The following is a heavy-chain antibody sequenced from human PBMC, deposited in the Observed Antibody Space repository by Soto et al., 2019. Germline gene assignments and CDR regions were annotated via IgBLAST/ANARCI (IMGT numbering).Heavy chain of an antibody. J-gene: IGHJ4*02. Sequence: EVQLLESGGGLVQPGGSLRLSCAASGFTFSSYAMTWVRQAPGKGLEWVSAISGSGGSTYYIDSVKGRFTISRDNSKNTLDLQMNRLGDEDTAVYYCAKARYSYGYDLDSWGQGTLVTVS. CDR1: GFTFSSYA. V-gene: IGHV3-23*01. CDR3: AKARYSYGYDLDS. CDR2: ISGSGGST. D-gene: IGHD5-18*01.